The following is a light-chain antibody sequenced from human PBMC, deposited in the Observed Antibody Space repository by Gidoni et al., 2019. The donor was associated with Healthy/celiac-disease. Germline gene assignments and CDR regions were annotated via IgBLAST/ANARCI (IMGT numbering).Light chain of an antibody. Sequence: DIVMTQSPLSLPVTPGEPASISCRSSQSLLHSNGYNYLDWYLQKPGQSPQLLIYLGSNRASGAPDRFSGSGSGTDFTLKISRVEAEDVGVYYCMQALQTPRTFXXXTKVEIK. CDR3: MQALQTPRT. V-gene: IGKV2-28*01. J-gene: IGKJ1*01. CDR1: QSLLHSNGYNY. CDR2: LGS.